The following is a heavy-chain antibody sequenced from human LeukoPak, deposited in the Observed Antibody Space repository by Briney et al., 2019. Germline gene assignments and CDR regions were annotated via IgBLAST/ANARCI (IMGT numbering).Heavy chain of an antibody. V-gene: IGHV4-59*01. Sequence: PSETLSLTCTVSGGSISNYYWSWIRQPPGKGLECIGYIYHTGSTSYNPSLESRVTISVDTSKNQFSLKLSSVTGADTAVYYCASAGASSGYSPLHYWGQGTLVTVSS. J-gene: IGHJ4*02. CDR2: IYHTGST. D-gene: IGHD3-22*01. CDR1: GGSISNYY. CDR3: ASAGASSGYSPLHY.